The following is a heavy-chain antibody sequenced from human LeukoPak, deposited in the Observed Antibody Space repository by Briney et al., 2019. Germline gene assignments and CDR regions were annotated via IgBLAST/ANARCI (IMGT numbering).Heavy chain of an antibody. D-gene: IGHD3-22*01. CDR1: GYTFTSYI. V-gene: IGHV1-18*01. Sequence: WASVKVSCXASGYTFTSYIISWVRQAHGQGLEWMAWISAYNGNTNYAQKLQGRVTMTTDTSTSTAYMELRSLRSDDTAVYYCARGNLYYYDSSGYHNWFDPWGQGTLVTVSS. CDR2: ISAYNGNT. CDR3: ARGNLYYYDSSGYHNWFDP. J-gene: IGHJ5*02.